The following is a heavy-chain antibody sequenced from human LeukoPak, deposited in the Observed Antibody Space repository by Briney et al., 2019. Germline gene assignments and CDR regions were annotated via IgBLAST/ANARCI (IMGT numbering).Heavy chain of an antibody. D-gene: IGHD1-20*01. J-gene: IGHJ1*01. CDR1: GYSISSGYY. CDR2: FYHSGST. V-gene: IGHV4-38-2*01. Sequence: SETLSLTCAVSGYSISSGYYWGWIRQPPGKGLEWIGSFYHSGSTYYNASLNSRVTISVDTSKNQFSLKLTSVTAAETAVYYCARGPNWNYFQHWGQGTLVTVSS. CDR3: ARGPNWNYFQH.